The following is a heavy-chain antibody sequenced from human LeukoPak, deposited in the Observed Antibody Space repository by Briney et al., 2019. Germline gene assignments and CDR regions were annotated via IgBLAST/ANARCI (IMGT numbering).Heavy chain of an antibody. CDR3: AGSPKYSSSWFEYFQH. J-gene: IGHJ1*01. D-gene: IGHD6-13*01. V-gene: IGHV3-30*01. CDR1: GFIFSSYA. Sequence: PGRSLRLSSSASGFIFSSYAMHWVRPAPGKGLEWVADISHDGSNKYHADSVKGRFTISRDNSKNTVYLQMNSLRAEDTAVYFCAGSPKYSSSWFEYFQHWGQGTLVTVSS. CDR2: ISHDGSNK.